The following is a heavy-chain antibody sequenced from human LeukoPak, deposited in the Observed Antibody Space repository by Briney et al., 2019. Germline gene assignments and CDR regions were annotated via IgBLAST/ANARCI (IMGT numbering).Heavy chain of an antibody. CDR2: IYYSGST. CDR3: ARDGESSSWWARGWFDP. Sequence: SETLSLTCFVSGGSISSYYWSWIRQPPGKGLEWIGYIYYSGSTNYNPSLKSRVTISVDTSKNQFSLKLSSVTAADTAVYYCARDGESSSWWARGWFDPWGQGTLVTVSS. D-gene: IGHD6-13*01. CDR1: GGSISSYY. J-gene: IGHJ5*02. V-gene: IGHV4-59*12.